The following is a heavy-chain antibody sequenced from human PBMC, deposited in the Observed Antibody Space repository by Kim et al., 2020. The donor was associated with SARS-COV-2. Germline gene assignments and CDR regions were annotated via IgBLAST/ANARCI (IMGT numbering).Heavy chain of an antibody. J-gene: IGHJ4*02. CDR3: ARHRGYSGYEHLDY. CDR2: IYYSGST. CDR1: GGSISSSSYY. D-gene: IGHD5-12*01. V-gene: IGHV4-39*01. Sequence: SETLSLTCTVSGGSISSSSYYWGWIRQPPGKGLEWIGSIYYSGSTYYNPSLKSRVTISVDTSKNQFSLKLSSVTAADTAVYYCARHRGYSGYEHLDYWGQGTLVTVSS.